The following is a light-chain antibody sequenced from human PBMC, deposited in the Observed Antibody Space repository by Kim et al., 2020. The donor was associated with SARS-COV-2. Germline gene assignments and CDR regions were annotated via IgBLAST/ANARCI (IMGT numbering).Light chain of an antibody. Sequence: QSALTQPASVSGSPGQSITISCTGTSSDVGSYNVVSWYQQHPGKAPKFMIYEVSKRPSGVSNRFSGSKSGNTASLTISGLQAEDEADYYCCSYAGSSTYVFGTGTKVTVL. V-gene: IGLV2-23*02. CDR2: EVS. CDR3: CSYAGSSTYV. CDR1: SSDVGSYNV. J-gene: IGLJ1*01.